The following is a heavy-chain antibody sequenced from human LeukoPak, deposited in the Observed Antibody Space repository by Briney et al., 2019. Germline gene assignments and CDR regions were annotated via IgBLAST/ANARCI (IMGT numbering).Heavy chain of an antibody. Sequence: PSETLSLTCTVSGGSISSSSYYWGWVRQPPGKGLEWIGEINHSGSTNYNPSLKSRVTISVDTSKNQFSLKLSSVTAADTAVYYCARAISSGWLRLRPFDYWGQGTLVTVSS. CDR3: ARAISSGWLRLRPFDY. J-gene: IGHJ4*02. V-gene: IGHV4-39*07. D-gene: IGHD5-12*01. CDR2: INHSGST. CDR1: GGSISSSSYY.